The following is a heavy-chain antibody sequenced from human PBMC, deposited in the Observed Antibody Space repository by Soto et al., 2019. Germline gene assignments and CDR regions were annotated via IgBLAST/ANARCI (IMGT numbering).Heavy chain of an antibody. V-gene: IGHV3-30*18. D-gene: IGHD4-17*01. Sequence: RHPNAAFEFTFVGHGMHRVRKNPGKGLEWVAVISYDGSNKYYADSVKGRFTISRDNSKNTLYLQMNSLRAEDTAVYYCAKVRDYGDTSFDYWGQGTLVTVSS. CDR2: ISYDGSNK. J-gene: IGHJ4*02. CDR3: AKVRDYGDTSFDY. CDR1: EFTFVGHG.